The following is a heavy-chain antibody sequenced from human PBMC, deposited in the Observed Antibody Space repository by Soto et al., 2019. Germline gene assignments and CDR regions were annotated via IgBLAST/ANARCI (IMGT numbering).Heavy chain of an antibody. CDR2: FYFSGST. Sequence: SETLSLTCTVSGDSISSSSHQWGWIRQPPGKGLEWIGSFYFSGSTYYNPSLKSRVSISVDTSRIHFSLKLISVTAADTAVYYCVRHKVGASIPLDYWGQGALVTVSS. D-gene: IGHD1-26*01. CDR1: GDSISSSSHQ. CDR3: VRHKVGASIPLDY. J-gene: IGHJ4*02. V-gene: IGHV4-39*01.